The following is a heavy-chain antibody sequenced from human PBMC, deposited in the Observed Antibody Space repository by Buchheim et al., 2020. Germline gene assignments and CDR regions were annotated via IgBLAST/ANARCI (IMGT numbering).Heavy chain of an antibody. D-gene: IGHD3-10*01. CDR1: GGSFSGYY. CDR2: INHSGST. J-gene: IGHJ4*02. Sequence: QVRLQQWGAGLLKPSETLSLTCAVYGGSFSGYYWSWIRQPPGKGLEWIGEINHSGSTNYNPSLKSRVTISVDTSKNQFSLKLSSVTAADTAVYYCARGRGDYYGSGSYYNVSFDYWGQGTL. V-gene: IGHV4-34*01. CDR3: ARGRGDYYGSGSYYNVSFDY.